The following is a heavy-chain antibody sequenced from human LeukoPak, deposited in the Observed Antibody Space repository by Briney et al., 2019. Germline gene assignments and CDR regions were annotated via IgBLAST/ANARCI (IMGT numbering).Heavy chain of an antibody. J-gene: IGHJ5*02. D-gene: IGHD1-26*01. CDR2: ISYDGSNK. V-gene: IGHV3-30-3*01. CDR3: ARGEEWGLLEGLNWFDP. CDR1: GFTFSSYA. Sequence: PGRSLRLSCAASGFTFSSYAMHWVRQAPGKGLEWVAVISYDGSNKYYADSVKGRFTISRDNSKNTLYLQMNSLRAEDTAVYYCARGEEWGLLEGLNWFDPWGQGTLVTVSS.